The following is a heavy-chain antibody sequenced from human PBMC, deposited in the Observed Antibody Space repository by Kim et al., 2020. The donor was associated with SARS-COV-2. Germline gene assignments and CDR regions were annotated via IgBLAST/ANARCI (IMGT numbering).Heavy chain of an antibody. CDR2: M. V-gene: IGHV3-11*04. J-gene: IGHJ3*02. Sequence: MYYANSVKGRFTISRDKAKNSLYLQMNSLRDEDTALYCCVRDRMGDAFDIWGQGTMVTVSS. CDR3: VRDRMGDAFDI. D-gene: IGHD1-26*01.